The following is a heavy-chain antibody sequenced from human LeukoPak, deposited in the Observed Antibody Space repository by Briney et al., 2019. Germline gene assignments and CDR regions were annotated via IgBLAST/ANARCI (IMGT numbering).Heavy chain of an antibody. D-gene: IGHD3-16*01. CDR2: IKLDGTEK. CDR3: AGDRFYFGV. J-gene: IGHJ4*02. Sequence: GGSLRLSCAASGFTFSSYWMHWVRQAPGKGLEWVANIKLDGTEKYYVDSVKGRFTISRDNAKNSLYLQMNSLRAEDTAVYYCAGDRFYFGVGGQGTLVTVSS. CDR1: GFTFSSYW. V-gene: IGHV3-7*05.